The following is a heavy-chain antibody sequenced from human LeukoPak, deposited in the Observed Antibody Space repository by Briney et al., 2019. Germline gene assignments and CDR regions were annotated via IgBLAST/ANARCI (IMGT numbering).Heavy chain of an antibody. CDR3: ARDLDVEPGGFDY. CDR2: IWYDGSNK. Sequence: GRSLRLTCAASGFTFRSYGMHWVRQAPGKGLEWVAVIWYDGSNKYYADSVKGRFTISRDNSKNTLYLQMNSLRAEDTAVYYCARDLDVEPGGFDYWGQGTLVTVSS. CDR1: GFTFRSYG. D-gene: IGHD3/OR15-3a*01. J-gene: IGHJ4*02. V-gene: IGHV3-33*01.